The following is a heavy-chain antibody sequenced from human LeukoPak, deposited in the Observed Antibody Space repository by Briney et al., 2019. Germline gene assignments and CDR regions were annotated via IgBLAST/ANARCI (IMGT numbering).Heavy chain of an antibody. J-gene: IGHJ4*02. CDR1: GGSVNGYY. D-gene: IGHD1-26*01. V-gene: IGHV4-4*07. CDR2: IYSRGTT. CDR3: ARGPYYSGSHSFDY. Sequence: SETLSLTCTVSGGSVNGYYWSWLRQPAGKGQEWIGRIYSRGTTKFNPSLNSRVTMSIDTSMSQFSLKLSSVTAADTAVHYCARGPYYSGSHSFDYWGQGTLVTVSS.